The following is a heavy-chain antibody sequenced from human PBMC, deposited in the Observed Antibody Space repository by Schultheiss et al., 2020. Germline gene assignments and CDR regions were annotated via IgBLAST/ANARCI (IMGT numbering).Heavy chain of an antibody. J-gene: IGHJ4*02. V-gene: IGHV1-69*13. CDR2: IIPIFGTA. CDR3: ARGRATGYSSGWYGFY. D-gene: IGHD6-19*01. Sequence: SVKVSCKASGGTFSSYAISWVRQAPGQGLEWMGGIIPIFGTANYAQKFQGRVTITADESTSTAYMELSSLRSEDTAVYYCARGRATGYSSGWYGFYWGQGTLVNGYS. CDR1: GGTFSSYA.